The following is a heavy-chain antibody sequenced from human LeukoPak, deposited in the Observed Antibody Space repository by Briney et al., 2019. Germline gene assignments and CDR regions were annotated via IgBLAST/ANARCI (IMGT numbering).Heavy chain of an antibody. J-gene: IGHJ5*02. CDR1: GGTFSSYA. CDR2: IIPIFGTA. D-gene: IGHD3-3*01. Sequence: SSVKVSGKASGGTFSSYAISWMRQAPGQGLEWMGGIIPIFGTANYAQKFQGRVTITADESTSTAYMELSSLRSEDTAVYYCARATMRGFLDRFDPWGQGTLVTVSS. V-gene: IGHV1-69*01. CDR3: ARATMRGFLDRFDP.